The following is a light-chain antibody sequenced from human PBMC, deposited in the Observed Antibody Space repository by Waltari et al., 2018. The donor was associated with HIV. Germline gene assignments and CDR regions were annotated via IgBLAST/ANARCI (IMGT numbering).Light chain of an antibody. V-gene: IGKV3-15*01. CDR3: QQFHNWPHT. Sequence: EIVQTQSPPTLYVSQGETATLSCRDSQSLSSYLAWYQQKPGQAPRLLIYGASTRATGTPVRFSGGGSGTEFSRTISSLLSEDYALYYCQQFHNWPHTFGGGTKVEIK. J-gene: IGKJ4*01. CDR1: QSLSSY. CDR2: GAS.